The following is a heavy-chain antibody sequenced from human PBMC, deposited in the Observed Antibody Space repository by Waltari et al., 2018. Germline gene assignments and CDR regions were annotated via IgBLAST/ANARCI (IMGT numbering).Heavy chain of an antibody. J-gene: IGHJ3*02. V-gene: IGHV1-18*01. D-gene: IGHD6-25*01. CDR2: ISAYNANT. Sequence: QVQLVQSGGDVKKPGASVRVPCRASNYTFTNYAISWVRQAPGQGLVWMGWISAYNANTNYAQLFQGRVTMTTDTSTNTAYMELRSLRSDDTAVYYCASARGSSSGWPFDAFDIWGQGTMVTVSS. CDR3: ASARGSSSGWPFDAFDI. CDR1: NYTFTNYA.